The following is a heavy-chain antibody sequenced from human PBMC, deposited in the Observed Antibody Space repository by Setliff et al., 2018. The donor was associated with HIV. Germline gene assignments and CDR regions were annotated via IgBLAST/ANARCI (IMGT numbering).Heavy chain of an antibody. V-gene: IGHV1-18*01. CDR2: VSAYNGNT. J-gene: IGHJ6*03. Sequence: VASVKVSCKASGYTFTSYGISWVRQAPGQGLEWMGWVSAYNGNTNYAQKLQGRVTMTTDTSTGTAYMELRSLRSDDTAVYYCARVSYDSSGYYFNQVGIYYYYYMDVWGKGTTVTVSS. CDR1: GYTFTSYG. CDR3: ARVSYDSSGYYFNQVGIYYYYYMDV. D-gene: IGHD3-22*01.